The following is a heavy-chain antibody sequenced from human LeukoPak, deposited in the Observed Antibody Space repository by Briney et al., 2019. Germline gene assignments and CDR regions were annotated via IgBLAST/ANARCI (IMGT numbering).Heavy chain of an antibody. CDR3: ARAGYYLSPYFFDY. CDR1: GFTFSTYT. Sequence: GGSLRLSCAASGFTFSTYTMHWVRQAPGKGLEWVAFISFDGSNTYYADSVKGRLTISRDNSKNTLYLQMNSLRAEDTAVYYCARAGYYLSPYFFDYWGQGTLVTVSS. D-gene: IGHD3-3*01. CDR2: ISFDGSNT. J-gene: IGHJ4*02. V-gene: IGHV3-30-3*01.